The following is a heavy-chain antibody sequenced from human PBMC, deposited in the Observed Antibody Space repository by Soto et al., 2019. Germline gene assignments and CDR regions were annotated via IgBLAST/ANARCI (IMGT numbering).Heavy chain of an antibody. CDR1: AFTFSNAW. D-gene: IGHD2-2*02. Sequence: VGSLRLSCEAPAFTFSNAWMSWVRQAPGKGLEWVSYISSSGSTIYYADSVKGRFTISRDNAKNSLYLQMNSLRAEDTAVYYCARDLVGELVPAAIRSLYGMDVWGQGTTVTVSS. CDR3: ARDLVGELVPAAIRSLYGMDV. J-gene: IGHJ6*02. V-gene: IGHV3-11*01. CDR2: ISSSGSTI.